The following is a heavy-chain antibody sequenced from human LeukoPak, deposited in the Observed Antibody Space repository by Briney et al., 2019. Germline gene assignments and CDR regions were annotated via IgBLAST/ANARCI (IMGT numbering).Heavy chain of an antibody. CDR1: GLSFSSYW. D-gene: IGHD2-2*01. CDR3: ARTASADCSSTSCYPIFFDY. Sequence: GGSLRLSCAASGLSFSSYWMSWVRQAPGKGLEWVANIKQDGSEKYYVDSVKGRFTISRDNAKNSLYLQMNSLRAEDTAVYYCARTASADCSSTSCYPIFFDYWGQGTLVTVSS. J-gene: IGHJ4*02. V-gene: IGHV3-7*01. CDR2: IKQDGSEK.